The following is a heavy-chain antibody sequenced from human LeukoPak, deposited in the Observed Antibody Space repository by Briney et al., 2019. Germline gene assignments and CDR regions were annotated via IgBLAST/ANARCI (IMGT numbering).Heavy chain of an antibody. V-gene: IGHV3-23*01. CDR3: ARRDTAMIQYYYYYYMDV. CDR2: ISGSGGST. CDR1: GFTFSSYA. D-gene: IGHD5-18*01. J-gene: IGHJ6*03. Sequence: GGSLRLSCAASGFTFSSYAMSWVRQAPGKGLEWVSAISGSGGSTYYADSVKGRFTISRDNAKNSLYLQMNSLRAEDTAVYYCARRDTAMIQYYYYYYMDVWGKGTTVTVSS.